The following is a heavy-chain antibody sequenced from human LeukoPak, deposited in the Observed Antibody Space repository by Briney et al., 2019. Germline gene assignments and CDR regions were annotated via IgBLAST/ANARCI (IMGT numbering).Heavy chain of an antibody. D-gene: IGHD1-26*01. CDR3: AKDPKSYSGSYYHNWFDP. V-gene: IGHV3-23*01. CDR1: GFTFSSYG. J-gene: IGHJ5*02. CDR2: ISGSGGST. Sequence: PTGGSLRLSCAASGFTFSSYGMSWVRQAPGKGLEWVSAISGSGGSTYYADSVKGRFTISRDNSKNTLYLQMNSLRAEDTAVYYCAKDPKSYSGSYYHNWFDPWGQGTLVTVSS.